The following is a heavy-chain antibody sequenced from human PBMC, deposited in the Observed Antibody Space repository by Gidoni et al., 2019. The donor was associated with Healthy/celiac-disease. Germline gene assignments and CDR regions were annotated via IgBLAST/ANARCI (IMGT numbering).Heavy chain of an antibody. CDR1: GGSISSGSYY. CDR3: ARDYGVDYYDSSGYYYVVRPSAYI. D-gene: IGHD3-22*01. Sequence: QVQLQESGPGLVKPSQTLSLTCTVSGGSISSGSYYWSWIRQPAGKGLEWIGRIHTSGSTTYNPSLKSRVTMSVDTSKNQFSLKLSSVTAADTAVYYCARDYGVDYYDSSGYYYVVRPSAYIWGEGTTVTVSS. J-gene: IGHJ6*04. CDR2: IHTSGST. V-gene: IGHV4-61*02.